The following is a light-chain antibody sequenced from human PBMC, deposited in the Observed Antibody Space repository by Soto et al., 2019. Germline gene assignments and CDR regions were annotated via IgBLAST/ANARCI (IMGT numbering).Light chain of an antibody. CDR1: QDITNY. Sequence: DLHLTQSPSSLSASVGDRVSLTCQASQDITNYLNWYQQKPGQAPKLLNYDSSTLETGVPSRFSGSGSGTDFTFSVRSLQPEDFATYYCQQYDDLPLTFGGGTKVEIK. J-gene: IGKJ4*01. CDR2: DSS. CDR3: QQYDDLPLT. V-gene: IGKV1-33*01.